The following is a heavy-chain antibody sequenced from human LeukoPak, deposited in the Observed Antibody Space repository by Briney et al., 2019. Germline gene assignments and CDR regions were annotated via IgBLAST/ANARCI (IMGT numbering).Heavy chain of an antibody. CDR2: IYYSGST. CDR1: GGSISSYY. J-gene: IGHJ3*02. CDR3: ARERLGEGAFDI. Sequence: PSETLSLTCTVSGGSISSYYWSWIRQPPGKGLEWIGYIYYSGSTNYNPSLKSRVTISVDTSKNQFSLKLSSVTAADTAVYYCARERLGEGAFDIWGQGTMVTVSS. V-gene: IGHV4-59*01. D-gene: IGHD3-10*01.